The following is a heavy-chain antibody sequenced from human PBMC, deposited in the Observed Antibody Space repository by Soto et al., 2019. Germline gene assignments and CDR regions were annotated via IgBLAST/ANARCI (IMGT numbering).Heavy chain of an antibody. V-gene: IGHV4-30-4*01. CDR3: ARHGGYYDTTDYLDTFDI. CDR2: IYYRGNT. Sequence: SETLSLTCTVSGGSLSSGDYYWSWIRQPPGKGLEWIGYIYYRGNTYYNLSLKSRVTISVDTSKNQFSLKLSSVTAADTAVYYCARHGGYYDTTDYLDTFDIWGQGTVVTVSS. J-gene: IGHJ3*02. CDR1: GGSLSSGDYY. D-gene: IGHD3-22*01.